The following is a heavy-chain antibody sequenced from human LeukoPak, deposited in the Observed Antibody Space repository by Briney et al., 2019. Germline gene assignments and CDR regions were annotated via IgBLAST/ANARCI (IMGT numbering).Heavy chain of an antibody. D-gene: IGHD4-23*01. J-gene: IGHJ4*02. CDR2: ISNDGSNK. CDR1: GFTFSNAW. CDR3: AKGLSGGGQRGYFDY. V-gene: IGHV3-30*18. Sequence: PGGSLRLSCAASGFTFSNAWMNWVRQAPGKGLEWVAVISNDGSNKYYADSVKGRFTISRDNSKNTLYLQMNSLRAEDTAVYYCAKGLSGGGQRGYFDYWGQGTLVTVSS.